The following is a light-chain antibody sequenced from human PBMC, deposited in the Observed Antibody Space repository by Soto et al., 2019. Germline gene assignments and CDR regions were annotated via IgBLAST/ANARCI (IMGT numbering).Light chain of an antibody. J-gene: IGLJ1*01. CDR1: SSDIGGYNF. CDR2: DVS. Sequence: QSALTQPASVSGSPGQSITLSCTGTSSDIGGYNFVSWYQHHPGKAPKLLIHDVSNRPSGVASRFSGSKSGNTASLTSSGLQAEDEADYYCNSYRTVSTYVFGTGTKVTVL. CDR3: NSYRTVSTYV. V-gene: IGLV2-14*03.